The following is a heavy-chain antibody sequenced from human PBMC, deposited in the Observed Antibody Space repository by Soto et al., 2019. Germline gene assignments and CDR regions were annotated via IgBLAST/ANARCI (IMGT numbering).Heavy chain of an antibody. J-gene: IGHJ3*02. CDR1: GFTVSSNY. V-gene: IGHV3-66*01. D-gene: IGHD3-9*01. Sequence: EVQLVESGGGLVQPGGSLRLSCAASGFTVSSNYMSWVRQAPGKGLEWVSVIYSGGSTYYADSVKGRFTISRDNSKKTLYLQMNSLRAEDTAVYYCARDSYYDILTGYRGNDAFDIWGQGTMVTVSS. CDR3: ARDSYYDILTGYRGNDAFDI. CDR2: IYSGGST.